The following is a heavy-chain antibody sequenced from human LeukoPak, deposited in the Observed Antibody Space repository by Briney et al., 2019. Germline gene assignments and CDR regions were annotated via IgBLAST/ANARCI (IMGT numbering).Heavy chain of an antibody. CDR1: GFTVSINY. CDR3: ARVSYDSSGYYFDY. J-gene: IGHJ4*02. CDR2: IYSGGST. V-gene: IGHV3-53*01. D-gene: IGHD3-22*01. Sequence: PGGSLRLSCAASGFTVSINYMSWVRQAPGKGLEGVSVIYSGGSTYYADSVKGRFTISRDNSKNTLYLQMNSLRAEDTAVYYCARVSYDSSGYYFDYWGQGTLVTVSS.